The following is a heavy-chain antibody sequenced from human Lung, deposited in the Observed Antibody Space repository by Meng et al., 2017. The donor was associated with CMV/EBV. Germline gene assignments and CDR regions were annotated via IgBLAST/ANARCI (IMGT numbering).Heavy chain of an antibody. J-gene: IGHJ4*02. CDR2: ITPIFGTA. CDR1: GCTFSSYA. V-gene: IGHV1-69*05. D-gene: IGHD2-2*01. CDR3: ARGKDIVVVPAAYTFVY. Sequence: SSVNVSCKASGCTFSSYAIRWVRQAPGQGLEWMGGITPIFGTANYAQKFQGRVTITTDESTRTAYMELSSLRSEDTAVYYCARGKDIVVVPAAYTFVYWGQGNXVNVAS.